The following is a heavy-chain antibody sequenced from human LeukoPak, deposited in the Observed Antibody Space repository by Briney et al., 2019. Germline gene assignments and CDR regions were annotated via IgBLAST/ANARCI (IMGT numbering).Heavy chain of an antibody. CDR2: LYSDGNT. CDR1: GFTVITND. V-gene: IGHV3-53*01. CDR3: ARGVEPLAANTLAY. D-gene: IGHD1-14*01. J-gene: IGHJ4*02. Sequence: GGSLRPSCAASGFTVITNDMTWVRQAPGNGLEWVSVLYSDGNTKYADSVQGRFTISRDNSKNTLYLEMNSLSPDDTAVYYCARGVEPLAANTLAYWGQGTLVTVSS.